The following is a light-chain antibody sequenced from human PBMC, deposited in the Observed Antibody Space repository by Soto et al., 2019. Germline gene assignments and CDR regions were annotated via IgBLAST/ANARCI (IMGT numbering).Light chain of an antibody. J-gene: IGLJ2*01. CDR2: DVG. V-gene: IGLV2-8*01. CDR1: SRDVGGYNC. CDR3: TSYAGSNTWL. Sequence: QSALTQPPSASGSLGQSVTISCTGTSRDVGGYNCVSWYQHHPGKVPKLLIYDVGKRPSGVPDRFSGSKSGNTASLTVSGLQAEDEADYYCTSYAGSNTWLFGGGTKVTVL.